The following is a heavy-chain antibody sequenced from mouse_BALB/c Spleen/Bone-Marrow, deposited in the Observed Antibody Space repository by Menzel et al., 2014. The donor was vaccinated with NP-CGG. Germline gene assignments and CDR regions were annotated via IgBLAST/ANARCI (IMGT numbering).Heavy chain of an antibody. D-gene: IGHD2-1*01. Sequence: EVKLMESGEGLVQPGGSLKLSCAASGFTFSSYGMSWVRQTPDKRLELVASINSNGGSTYYPDSVKGRFTISRDNAKNTLSLQMSSLKSEDTAMYYCARGNYGNYVDYFDYWGQGTTLTVSS. V-gene: IGHV5-6-3*01. J-gene: IGHJ2*01. CDR3: ARGNYGNYVDYFDY. CDR1: GFTFSSYG. CDR2: INSNGGST.